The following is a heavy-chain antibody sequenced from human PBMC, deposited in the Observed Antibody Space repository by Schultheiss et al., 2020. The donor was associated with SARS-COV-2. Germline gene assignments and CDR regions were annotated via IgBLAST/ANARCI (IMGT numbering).Heavy chain of an antibody. D-gene: IGHD3-16*01. CDR1: GYSFISYG. CDR2: ISAYKGNT. Sequence: ASVKVSCKASGYSFISYGISWVRQAPGQGLEWMGWISAYKGNTKYAQKVQGRVTMTTETTTSIAYMELRSLRFDDTAVYYCARSLGGVQTDSWGQGTLVTVSS. CDR3: ARSLGGVQTDS. V-gene: IGHV1-18*01. J-gene: IGHJ4*02.